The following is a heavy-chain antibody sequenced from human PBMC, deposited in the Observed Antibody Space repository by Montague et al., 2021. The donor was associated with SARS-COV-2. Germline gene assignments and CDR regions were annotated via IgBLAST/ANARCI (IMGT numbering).Heavy chain of an antibody. V-gene: IGHV4-34*01. J-gene: IGHJ6*03. CDR1: GGSFNGHY. CDR3: ARGRIEVSMIVVVLTGASYYMDV. D-gene: IGHD3-22*01. Sequence: SETLSLTCAVYGGSFNGHYWSWIRQPPGKGLEWIGEINNSGGTNYNPSLKGRVTISVDTSKNQFSLKLHSVTAADTAVYYCARGRIEVSMIVVVLTGASYYMDVWGKGTTVTVSS. CDR2: INNSGGT.